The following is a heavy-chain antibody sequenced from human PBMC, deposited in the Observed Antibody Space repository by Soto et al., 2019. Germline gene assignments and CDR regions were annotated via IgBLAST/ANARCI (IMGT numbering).Heavy chain of an antibody. D-gene: IGHD6-13*01. CDR1: GFTFSSYG. CDR3: AKDLSIAAAYYYGMDV. V-gene: IGHV3-30*18. Sequence: HPGGSLRLSCAASGFTFSSYGMHWVRQAPGKGLEWVAVISYDGSNKYYADSVKGRFTISRDNSKNTLYLQMNSLRAEDTAVYYCAKDLSIAAAYYYGMDVWGQGTTVTVSS. J-gene: IGHJ6*02. CDR2: ISYDGSNK.